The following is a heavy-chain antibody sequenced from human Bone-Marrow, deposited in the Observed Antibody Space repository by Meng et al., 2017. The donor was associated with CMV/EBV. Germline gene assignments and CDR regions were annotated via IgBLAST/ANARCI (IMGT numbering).Heavy chain of an antibody. CDR3: ARDRYCSSTSCARQDWFDP. CDR2: INSDGSST. D-gene: IGHD2-2*01. CDR1: GFTFSSYW. Sequence: GGSLRLSCAASGFTFSSYWMHWVRQAPGKGLVWVSRINSDGSSTSYADSVKGRFTISRDNAKNTLYLQMNSLRAEDTAVYYCARDRYCSSTSCARQDWFDPWGPGTLVNVSS. V-gene: IGHV3-74*01. J-gene: IGHJ5*02.